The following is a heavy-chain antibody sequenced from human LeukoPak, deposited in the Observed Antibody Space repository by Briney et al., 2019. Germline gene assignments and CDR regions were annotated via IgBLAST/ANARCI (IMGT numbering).Heavy chain of an antibody. CDR2: IIPIFGTA. Sequence: ASVKVSCKASGYTFTSYGISWVRQAPGQGLEWMGRIIPIFGTANYAQKFQGRVTITTDESTSTAYMELSSLRSEDTAVYYCAREGRYSGSHFQHWGQGTLVTVSS. J-gene: IGHJ1*01. CDR1: GYTFTSYG. CDR3: AREGRYSGSHFQH. V-gene: IGHV1-69*05. D-gene: IGHD1-26*01.